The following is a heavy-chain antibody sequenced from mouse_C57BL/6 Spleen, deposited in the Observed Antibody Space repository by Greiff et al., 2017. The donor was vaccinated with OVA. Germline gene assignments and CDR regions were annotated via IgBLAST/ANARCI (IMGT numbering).Heavy chain of an antibody. J-gene: IGHJ3*01. V-gene: IGHV1-15*01. CDR3: TRSAYYSPAWLAY. CDR2: IDPETGGT. CDR1: GYTFTDYE. D-gene: IGHD2-12*01. Sequence: QVQLQQSGAELVRPGASVTLSCKASGYTFTDYEMHWVKQTPVHGLEWIGAIDPETGGTAYNQKFKGKAILTADKSSSTAYMELRSLTSEDSAVYYCTRSAYYSPAWLAYWGQGTLVTVSA.